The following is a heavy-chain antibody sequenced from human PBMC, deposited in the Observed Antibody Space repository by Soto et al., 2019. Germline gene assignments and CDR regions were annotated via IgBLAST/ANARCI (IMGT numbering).Heavy chain of an antibody. J-gene: IGHJ5*02. D-gene: IGHD3-3*01. CDR2: INAGNGNT. Sequence: GASVKVSCKASGYTFTSYAMHWVRQAPGQSLEGLGWINAGNGNTKYSQKFQGRVTITRDTSASTAYMELSSLRSEDTAVYYCARPVGITIFGVVSSGEWFDPWGQGTLVTVSS. CDR1: GYTFTSYA. CDR3: ARPVGITIFGVVSSGEWFDP. V-gene: IGHV1-3*01.